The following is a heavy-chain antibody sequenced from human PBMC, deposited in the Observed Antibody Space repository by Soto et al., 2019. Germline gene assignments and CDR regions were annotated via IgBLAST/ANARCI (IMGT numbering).Heavy chain of an antibody. CDR1: GFTFSSYA. D-gene: IGHD3-9*01. CDR3: ARDHAILLILTGPYGMDV. Sequence: QVQLVESGGGVVQPGRSLRLSCAASGFTFSSYAMHWVRQAPGKGLEWVAVISYDGSNKYYADSVKGRFTISRDNSKNTLYLQMNSLRAEDTAVYYCARDHAILLILTGPYGMDVWGQGTTVTVSS. J-gene: IGHJ6*02. V-gene: IGHV3-30-3*01. CDR2: ISYDGSNK.